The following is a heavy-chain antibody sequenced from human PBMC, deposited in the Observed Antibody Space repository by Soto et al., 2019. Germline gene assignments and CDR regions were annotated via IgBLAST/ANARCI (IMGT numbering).Heavy chain of an antibody. CDR3: ARKDMIVVVTGQIYFAY. Sequence: SETLSLTCAVFGGSISSGGYSWSWIRQPPGKGLEWIGYMYHSGSTYYNPSLKSRVTISIDRSKNQFSLKLSSVTAADTAVYYCARKDMIVVVTGQIYFAYWGLGTLVTVSS. CDR1: GGSISSGGYS. CDR2: MYHSGST. J-gene: IGHJ4*02. D-gene: IGHD2-15*01. V-gene: IGHV4-30-2*01.